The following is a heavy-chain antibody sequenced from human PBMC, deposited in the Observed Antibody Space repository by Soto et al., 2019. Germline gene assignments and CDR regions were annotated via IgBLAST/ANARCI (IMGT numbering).Heavy chain of an antibody. CDR1: GGSISSGGYS. D-gene: IGHD3-10*01. CDR2: IYHSGST. V-gene: IGHV4-30-2*01. Sequence: QLQLQESGSGLVKPSQTLSLTCAVSGGSISSGGYSWSWIRQPPGKGLEWIGHIYHSGSTYYNPSLKGRVTISVDRYKNQFSLKLSSVTAADTDVYYCARAHGSGWGAFDIWGQGTMVTVSS. CDR3: ARAHGSGWGAFDI. J-gene: IGHJ3*02.